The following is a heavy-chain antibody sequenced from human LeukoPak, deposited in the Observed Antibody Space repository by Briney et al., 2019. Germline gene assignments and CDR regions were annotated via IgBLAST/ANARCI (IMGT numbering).Heavy chain of an antibody. CDR3: ASRPNIVVVVAAVSLGWFDP. CDR2: IYYSGST. J-gene: IGHJ5*02. CDR1: GGSISSSSYY. D-gene: IGHD2-15*01. V-gene: IGHV4-39*07. Sequence: SETLSLTCTVSGGSISSSSYYWGWIRQPPGKGLEWIGSIYYSGSTYYNPSLKSRVTISVDKSKNQFSLKLSSVTAADTAVYYCASRPNIVVVVAAVSLGWFDPWGQGTLVTVSS.